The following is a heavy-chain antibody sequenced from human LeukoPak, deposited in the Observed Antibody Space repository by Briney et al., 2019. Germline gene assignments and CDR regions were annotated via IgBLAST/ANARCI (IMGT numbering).Heavy chain of an antibody. D-gene: IGHD4-17*01. V-gene: IGHV3-23*01. CDR3: AKGDYVFAFDI. J-gene: IGHJ3*02. CDR2: ISGSGGST. Sequence: SRGSLRLSCAASVFTFSRYAMSWVRQAPGKGLEWVSAISGSGGSTYYADSVKGRFTISRDNSKNTLYLQMNSLRAEDTAVYYCAKGDYVFAFDIWGQGTMVTVSS. CDR1: VFTFSRYA.